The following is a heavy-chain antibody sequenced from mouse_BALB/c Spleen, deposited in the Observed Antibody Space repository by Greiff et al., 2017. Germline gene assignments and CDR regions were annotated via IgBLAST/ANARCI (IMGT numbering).Heavy chain of an antibody. CDR2: INPGSGGT. Sequence: QVQLKQSGAELVRPGTSVKVSCKASGYAFTNYLIEWVKQRPGQGLEWIGVINPGSGGTNYNEKFKGKATLTADKSSSTAYMQLSSLTSDDSAVYFCAREYYGSAWFAYWGQGTLVTVSA. D-gene: IGHD1-1*01. CDR1: GYAFTNYL. J-gene: IGHJ3*01. CDR3: AREYYGSAWFAY. V-gene: IGHV1-54*01.